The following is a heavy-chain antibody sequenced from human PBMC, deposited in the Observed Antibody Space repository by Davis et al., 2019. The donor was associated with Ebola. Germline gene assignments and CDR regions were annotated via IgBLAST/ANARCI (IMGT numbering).Heavy chain of an antibody. Sequence: GGSLRLSCTASGFTFGDYAMSWVRQAPGKGLEWVGFIRSKAYGGTTEYAASVKGRFTIPRDDSKSIAYLQMNSLKTEDTAVYYCTRGDYYDSSGWYYYYYGMDVWGQGTTVTVSS. CDR2: IRSKAYGGTT. D-gene: IGHD3-22*01. CDR3: TRGDYYDSSGWYYYYYGMDV. V-gene: IGHV3-49*04. J-gene: IGHJ6*02. CDR1: GFTFGDYA.